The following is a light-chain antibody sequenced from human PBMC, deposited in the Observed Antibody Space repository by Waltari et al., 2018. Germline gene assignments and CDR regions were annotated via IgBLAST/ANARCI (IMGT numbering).Light chain of an antibody. CDR2: DAS. Sequence: EIVLTQSPATLSLSPGERATLSCRASQSVNNRLAWYQQKPGQAPRLLIYDASTRATGIPARFSGSGSGTDFTLTISSLEPEDFAVYYCQYRGHWPPGAIFGPGTKVEIK. CDR1: QSVNNR. J-gene: IGKJ3*01. CDR3: QYRGHWPPGAI. V-gene: IGKV3-11*01.